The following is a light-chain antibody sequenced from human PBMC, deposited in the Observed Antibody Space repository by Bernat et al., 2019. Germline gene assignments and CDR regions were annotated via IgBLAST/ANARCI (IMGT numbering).Light chain of an antibody. CDR1: QNIDIS. Sequence: DIQMTQSPSTLSASVGDRVTITCRASQNIDISLVWYQQKPGKAPKFLIYKASSLESRVPSRFSGSGSGTEFTLTISSLQPDDFASYYCQQHKSYPRTFGQGTKVEMK. V-gene: IGKV1-5*03. CDR3: QQHKSYPRT. J-gene: IGKJ1*01. CDR2: KAS.